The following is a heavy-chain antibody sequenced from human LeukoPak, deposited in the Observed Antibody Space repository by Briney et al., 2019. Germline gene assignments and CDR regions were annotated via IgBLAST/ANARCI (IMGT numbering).Heavy chain of an antibody. D-gene: IGHD3-22*01. V-gene: IGHV3-30*02. Sequence: GGSLRLSCAASGFTFSSYGMHWVRQAPGKGLEWVAFIRYDGSNKYYADSVKGRFTISRDNSKNTLYPQMNSLRAEDTAVYYCAKDPGGYYYDSSGSAYYFDYWGQGTLVTVSS. CDR2: IRYDGSNK. CDR1: GFTFSSYG. CDR3: AKDPGGYYYDSSGSAYYFDY. J-gene: IGHJ4*02.